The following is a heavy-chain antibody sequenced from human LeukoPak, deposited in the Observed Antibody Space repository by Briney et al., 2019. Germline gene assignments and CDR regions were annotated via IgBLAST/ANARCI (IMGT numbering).Heavy chain of an antibody. D-gene: IGHD6-19*01. CDR2: ISGSGGST. CDR1: GFTFSSFA. J-gene: IGHJ4*02. CDR3: AKWSQWLVPYYFDY. V-gene: IGHV3-23*01. Sequence: GGSLRLSGAASGFTFSSFAMSWVRQAPGQGLEWVSAISGSGGSTYYADSVKGRFTISRDNSKTTLYLQMNSLRAEDTAVYYCAKWSQWLVPYYFDYWGQGTLVTVSS.